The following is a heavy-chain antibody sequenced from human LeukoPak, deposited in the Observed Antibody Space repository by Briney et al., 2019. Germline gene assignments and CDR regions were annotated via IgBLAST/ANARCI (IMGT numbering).Heavy chain of an antibody. D-gene: IGHD3-10*01. CDR2: INGDGSRT. Sequence: PGGSLRLSCAASGFTFSDYYMHWVRHAPGKGLLWISHINGDGSRTGYADSVKGRFTISRDNAKNILYLQMNSLRAEDTAVYYCSRGTYPYSSDTSGQGALVTVSS. CDR1: GFTFSDYY. J-gene: IGHJ5*02. V-gene: IGHV3-74*01. CDR3: SRGTYPYSSDT.